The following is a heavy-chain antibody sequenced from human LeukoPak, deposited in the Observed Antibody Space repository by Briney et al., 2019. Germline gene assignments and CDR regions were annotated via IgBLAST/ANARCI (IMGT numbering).Heavy chain of an antibody. J-gene: IGHJ6*02. CDR1: GGSISDNNYY. Sequence: SETLSLTCSVSGGSISDNNYYWGWIRQPPGRGLEWIGNIYYRGNTFYSPSLKSRVTISVDTSKNQFSLKLSSVTAADTAVYYCARGIRFLEWLFRDYYYGMDVWGQGTTVTVSS. D-gene: IGHD3-3*01. CDR2: IYYRGNT. V-gene: IGHV4-39*07. CDR3: ARGIRFLEWLFRDYYYGMDV.